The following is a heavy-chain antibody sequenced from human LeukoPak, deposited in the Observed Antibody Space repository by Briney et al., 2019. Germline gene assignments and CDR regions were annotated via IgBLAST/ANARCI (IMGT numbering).Heavy chain of an antibody. V-gene: IGHV4-34*01. Sequence: RSETLSVTCAVSGGSFSGYYWSWIRQPPGKGPEWIGEINHNGSTNYNPSLKSRVTISVDTSKNQFSLKLSSVTAADTAVYYCARGYGSGSYYKYYYYGMDGWGQGTTVTVSS. CDR1: GGSFSGYY. CDR3: ARGYGSGSYYKYYYYGMDG. CDR2: INHNGST. J-gene: IGHJ6*02. D-gene: IGHD3-10*01.